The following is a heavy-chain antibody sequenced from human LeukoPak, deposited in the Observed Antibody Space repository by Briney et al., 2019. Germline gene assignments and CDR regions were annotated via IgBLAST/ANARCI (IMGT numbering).Heavy chain of an antibody. CDR1: GFTFSSYS. CDR2: ISSSSSYI. D-gene: IGHD6-19*01. J-gene: IGHJ4*02. CDR3: ARDRGHGYSSGWYYFDY. V-gene: IGHV3-21*01. Sequence: GGSLRLSCAASGFTFSSYSMNWVRQAPGKGLEWVSSISSSSSYIYYADSVKGRFTISRDNAKNSLYLQMNSLRAEDTALYYCARDRGHGYSSGWYYFDYWGQGTLVTVSS.